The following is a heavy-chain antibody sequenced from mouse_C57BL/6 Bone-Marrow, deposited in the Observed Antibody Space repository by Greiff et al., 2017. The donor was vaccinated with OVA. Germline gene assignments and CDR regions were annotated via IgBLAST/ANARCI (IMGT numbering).Heavy chain of an antibody. J-gene: IGHJ1*03. CDR3: ARFTTVVATDWYFDV. CDR1: GYTFTSYG. CDR2: IYPRSGNT. D-gene: IGHD1-1*01. Sequence: QVQLQQSGAELARPGASVKLSCKASGYTFTSYGISWVKQRTGQGLEWIGEIYPRSGNTYYNEKFKGKATLTADKSSSTAYMELRSLTSEDSAVDFCARFTTVVATDWYFDVWGTGTTVTVSA. V-gene: IGHV1-81*01.